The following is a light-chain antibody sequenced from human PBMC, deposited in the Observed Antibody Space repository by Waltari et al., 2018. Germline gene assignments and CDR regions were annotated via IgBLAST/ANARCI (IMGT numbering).Light chain of an antibody. J-gene: IGLJ3*02. CDR3: AAWDDSVNAWL. V-gene: IGLV1-44*01. CDR2: NNN. CDR1: SSNIGGHT. Sequence: QPVLIPPPSASGRLGQRVTISCSGSSSNIGGHTVNWYQQSPGAAPKVFIYNNNQRPSGVPVRFSGSKSGTSASLAISGLQSEDEANYYCAAWDDSVNAWLFGGGAKLTVL.